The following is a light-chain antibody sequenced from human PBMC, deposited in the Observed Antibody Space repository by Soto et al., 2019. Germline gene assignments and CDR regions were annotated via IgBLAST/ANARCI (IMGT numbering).Light chain of an antibody. V-gene: IGKV1-17*01. Sequence: IQMTQSPSTLSASVGDRVTITCRASHNIERWMAWYQQKPGKAPKRLIYAASSLQSGVPSRFSGSGSGTEFTLTISSLQPEDFATYYCLQHNSYPWTFGQGTKVDIK. CDR2: AAS. J-gene: IGKJ1*01. CDR1: HNIERW. CDR3: LQHNSYPWT.